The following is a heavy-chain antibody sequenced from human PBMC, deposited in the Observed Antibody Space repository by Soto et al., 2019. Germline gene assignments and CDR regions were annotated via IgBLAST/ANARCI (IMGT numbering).Heavy chain of an antibody. J-gene: IGHJ4*02. D-gene: IGHD3-22*01. CDR3: AKDGSSGYQPDLDY. CDR1: GFTFSSYG. CDR2: ISYDGSNK. V-gene: IGHV3-30*18. Sequence: GGSLRLSCAASGFTFSSYGMHWVRQAPGKGLEWVAVISYDGSNKYYADSVKGRFTISRDNSKNTLYLQMNSLRAEDTAVYYCAKDGSSGYQPDLDYWGQGTLVTVSS.